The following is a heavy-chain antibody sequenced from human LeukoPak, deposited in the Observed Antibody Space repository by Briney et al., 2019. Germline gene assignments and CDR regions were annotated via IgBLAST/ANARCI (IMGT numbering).Heavy chain of an antibody. V-gene: IGHV4-4*07. J-gene: IGHJ4*02. CDR2: IYTSGST. CDR1: GGSISSYY. CDR3: ASETVGATTFEDYYFDY. Sequence: SETLSLTCTVSGGSISSYYWSWIRQPAGKGLEWIGRIYTSGSTNYHPSLKSRVTMSVDTYKNQFSLKLSSVTAADTAVYYCASETVGATTFEDYYFDYWGQGTLVTVSS. D-gene: IGHD1-26*01.